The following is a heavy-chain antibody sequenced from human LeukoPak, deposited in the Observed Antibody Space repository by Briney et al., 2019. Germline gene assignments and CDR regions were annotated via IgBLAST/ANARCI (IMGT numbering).Heavy chain of an antibody. D-gene: IGHD2-21*02. CDR1: GFTFSSYG. Sequence: GGSLRLSCAASGFTFSSYGMHWVRQAPGKGLEWVTFIHYEGSHKYYADSMKGRFIISRDNSKNTLYLQMNSLRADDTAVYYCAKSHHVTAIDYWGQGTLVTVSS. CDR3: AKSHHVTAIDY. CDR2: IHYEGSHK. J-gene: IGHJ4*02. V-gene: IGHV3-30*02.